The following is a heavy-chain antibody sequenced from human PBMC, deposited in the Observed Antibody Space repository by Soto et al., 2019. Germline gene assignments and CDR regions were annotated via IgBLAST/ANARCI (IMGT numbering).Heavy chain of an antibody. D-gene: IGHD3-22*01. J-gene: IGHJ4*02. CDR3: ASSGDYYDSSGYYGTHAYDY. CDR2: IYYSGST. V-gene: IGHV4-31*03. CDR1: GGSISSGGYY. Sequence: QVQLQESGPGLVKPSQTLSLTCTVSGGSISSGGYYWSWIRQHPGKGLEWIGYIYYSGSTYYNPSLKRRVTISVDTSKNQFSLKLSSVTAADTAVYYCASSGDYYDSSGYYGTHAYDYWGQGTLVTVSS.